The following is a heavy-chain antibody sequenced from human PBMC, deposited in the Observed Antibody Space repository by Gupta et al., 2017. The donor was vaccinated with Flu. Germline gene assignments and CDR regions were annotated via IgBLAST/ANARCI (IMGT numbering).Heavy chain of an antibody. J-gene: IGHJ3*02. D-gene: IGHD2-21*01. Sequence: EVQLVESGRGLVKPGGSLKLSCASSEFTFNSAWMNWVRQAPGKGLEWVGRIKSKTDAGTTDYAAPVKGRFTVSREDAKNTLYLQMNSLKTEDTAVYSGARGGAAFDMWGQGTMVTVSS. CDR1: EFTFNSAW. CDR2: IKSKTDAGTT. CDR3: ARGGAAFDM. V-gene: IGHV3-15*01.